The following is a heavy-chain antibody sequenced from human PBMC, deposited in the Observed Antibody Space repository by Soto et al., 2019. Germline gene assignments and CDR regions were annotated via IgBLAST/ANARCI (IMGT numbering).Heavy chain of an antibody. CDR2: ISPYNVNT. CDR3: ARFGGYDWDYFDY. J-gene: IGHJ4*02. CDR1: GYTFTNYG. V-gene: IGHV1-18*01. D-gene: IGHD5-12*01. Sequence: GASVKVSCKASGYTFTNYGISWVRQAPGQGLEWMGWISPYNVNTNYAQQHKGRVTMTTDTSKSTAYMELRSLRSDDTAVYYCARFGGYDWDYFDYWGQGTLVTVSS.